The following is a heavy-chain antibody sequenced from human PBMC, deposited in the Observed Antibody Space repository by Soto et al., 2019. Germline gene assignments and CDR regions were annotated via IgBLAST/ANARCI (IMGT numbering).Heavy chain of an antibody. CDR2: ISYDGNNK. CDR3: AWGVVDHSACLGSIGRH. J-gene: IGHJ4*02. Sequence: PGGSLRLSCAASGFTYSTYTMHWVRQAPGKGLEWVAVISYDGNNKFYADSVKGRFTISRDNAKNTLYLQMNSLRDEDTAVYYYAWGVVDHSACLGSIGRHWGPATLV. V-gene: IGHV3-30*07. D-gene: IGHD3-16*01. CDR1: GFTYSTYT.